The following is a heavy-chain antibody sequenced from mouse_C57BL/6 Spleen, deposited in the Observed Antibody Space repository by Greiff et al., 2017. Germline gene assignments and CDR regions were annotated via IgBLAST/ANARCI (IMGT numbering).Heavy chain of an antibody. D-gene: IGHD3-1*01. CDR2: LYPGGGDT. J-gene: IGHJ2*01. CDR1: GYAFTRSW. Sequence: QVQLKQSGPELVKPGASVQLSCKASGYAFTRSWMNWVQQRPGKGLEWIGRLYPGGGDTNYNGKFKGKATLTADKSSSTAYMQLSTLASEDSAVYFCARRGLALATFDYWGQGTTLTVSS. V-gene: IGHV1-82*01. CDR3: ARRGLALATFDY.